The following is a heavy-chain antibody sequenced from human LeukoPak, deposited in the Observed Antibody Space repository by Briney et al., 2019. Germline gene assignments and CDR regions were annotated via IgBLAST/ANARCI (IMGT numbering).Heavy chain of an antibody. J-gene: IGHJ4*02. V-gene: IGHV4-39*07. CDR2: IYYSGST. CDR1: GGSISSSSYY. Sequence: PSETLSLTCTVSGGSISSSSYYWGWIRQPPGRGLEWIGSIYYSGSTYYNPSLKSRVTISVDTSKNQFSLKLSSVTAADTAVYYCAGGSGWYGAFDYWGQGTLVTVSS. CDR3: AGGSGWYGAFDY. D-gene: IGHD6-19*01.